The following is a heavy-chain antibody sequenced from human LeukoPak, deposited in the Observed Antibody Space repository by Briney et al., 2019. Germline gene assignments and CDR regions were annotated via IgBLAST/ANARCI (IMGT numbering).Heavy chain of an antibody. CDR3: TRDEKQSYFDTTAFWTLFDY. Sequence: PGGSLRLSCTGSGFTLGDYALSWVRQAPGKGLEWIGCIRSEAYGGSTQYAASVTGRFTISRDDSDDIVYLQMNSLQIDDTAVYYCTRDEKQSYFDTTAFWTLFDYWGQGTLVTVSS. J-gene: IGHJ4*02. CDR2: IRSEAYGGST. V-gene: IGHV3-49*04. CDR1: GFTLGDYA. D-gene: IGHD3/OR15-3a*01.